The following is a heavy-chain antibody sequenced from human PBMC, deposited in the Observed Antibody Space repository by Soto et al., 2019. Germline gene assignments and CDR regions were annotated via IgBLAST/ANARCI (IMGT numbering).Heavy chain of an antibody. CDR1: GFTFSSYG. CDR3: AKDRGVRGVAVDY. Sequence: QVPLVESGGGVVQPGRSLRLSCAASGFTFSSYGMHWVRQAPGKGLEWVAVISYDGSNKYYADSVKGRFTISRDNSKNTLYLQMNSLRAEDTAVYYCAKDRGVRGVAVDYWGQGTLVTVSS. D-gene: IGHD3-10*01. J-gene: IGHJ4*02. V-gene: IGHV3-30*18. CDR2: ISYDGSNK.